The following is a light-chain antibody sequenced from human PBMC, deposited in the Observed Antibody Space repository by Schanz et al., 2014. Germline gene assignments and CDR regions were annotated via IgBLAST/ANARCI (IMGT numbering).Light chain of an antibody. J-gene: IGKJ4*01. CDR2: GAA. V-gene: IGKV3D-20*02. CDR1: QSVSSSN. CDR3: QFRGNWPPLT. Sequence: DIVLTQSPGTLSLSPGERATLSCRASQSVSSSNLVWYQQKPGQAPSLLIYGAATRAAGIPDRFSGSGSGTDFTLTISRLEPEDFAVYYCQFRGNWPPLTFGGGTKVEIK.